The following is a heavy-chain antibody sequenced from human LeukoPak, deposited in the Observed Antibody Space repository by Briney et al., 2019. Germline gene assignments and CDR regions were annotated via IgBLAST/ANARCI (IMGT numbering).Heavy chain of an antibody. CDR2: IYTSGTT. Sequence: SETLSLTCTVSGGSISSYYWNWIRQPAGKGLEWIGRIYTSGTTNYNPSLKSRVTMSVDTSKNQFSLKLSSVTAADTAVYYCARDPRIAVAPDAFDIWGQGTMVTVSS. J-gene: IGHJ3*02. CDR3: ARDPRIAVAPDAFDI. CDR1: GGSISSYY. D-gene: IGHD6-19*01. V-gene: IGHV4-4*07.